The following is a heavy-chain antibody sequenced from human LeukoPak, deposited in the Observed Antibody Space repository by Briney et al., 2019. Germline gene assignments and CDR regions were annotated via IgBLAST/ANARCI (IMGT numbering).Heavy chain of an antibody. CDR1: GGSISSYY. Sequence: SETLSLTCTVSGGSISSYYWSWIRQPPGKGLEWIGYMYYSGSANYNPSLKSRVTISLDTSNNQFSLRLSSVTAADTAVYYCARDTGYRRFDSWGQGALVTVSS. V-gene: IGHV4-59*01. CDR2: MYYSGSA. CDR3: ARDTGYRRFDS. D-gene: IGHD5-12*01. J-gene: IGHJ4*02.